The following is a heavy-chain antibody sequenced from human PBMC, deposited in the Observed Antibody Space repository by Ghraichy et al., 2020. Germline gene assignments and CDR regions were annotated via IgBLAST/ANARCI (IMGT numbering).Heavy chain of an antibody. CDR1: GGSFSGYY. CDR2: INHSGST. D-gene: IGHD4-23*01. V-gene: IGHV4-34*01. CDR3: ARVSRRTTVVTTRRGEIDY. Sequence: SQTLSLTCAVYGGSFSGYYWSWIRQPPGKGLEWIGEINHSGSTNYNPSLKSRVTISVDTSKNQFSLKLSSVTAADTAVYYCARVSRRTTVVTTRRGEIDYWGQGTLVTVSS. J-gene: IGHJ4*02.